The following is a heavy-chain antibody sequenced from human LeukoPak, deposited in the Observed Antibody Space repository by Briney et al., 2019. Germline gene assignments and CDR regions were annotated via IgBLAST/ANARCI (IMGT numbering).Heavy chain of an antibody. Sequence: GGSLRLSCAASGFIFRDYTMTWVRQAPGKGLEWVANINQDGSGKYFVDSVKGRFTISRDNAKNSLYLQMNSLRAEDTAVYYCARGVSGEPWGQGTLVTVSS. D-gene: IGHD1-14*01. CDR2: INQDGSGK. CDR3: ARGVSGEP. V-gene: IGHV3-7*01. J-gene: IGHJ5*02. CDR1: GFIFRDYT.